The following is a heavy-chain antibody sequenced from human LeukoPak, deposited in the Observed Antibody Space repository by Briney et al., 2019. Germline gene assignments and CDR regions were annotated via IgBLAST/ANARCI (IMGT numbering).Heavy chain of an antibody. CDR2: IFLNDDK. Sequence: FCGFSLSPGSGGGDWIRQPPGKALECLALIFLNDDKPYTPSLKTTLTITKDTSKNQVVLTMTNMDPVDTATYYCAHRLDYGGSDYWGQGTLVTVSS. V-gene: IGHV2-5*01. CDR1: GFSLSPGSGG. CDR3: AHRLDYGGSDY. J-gene: IGHJ4*02. D-gene: IGHD4-23*01.